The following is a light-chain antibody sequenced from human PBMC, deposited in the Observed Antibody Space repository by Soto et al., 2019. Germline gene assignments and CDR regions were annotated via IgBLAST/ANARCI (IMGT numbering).Light chain of an antibody. Sequence: QSALTQPRSVSGSPGQSVTISCTGTSGDVGGYNYVSWYQQHPGKAPKLMIYDVSERPSGVPDRFSGSKSGNTASLTISGLQAEDEADYYCCSYAGSFTLYVFGTGTKLTVL. CDR3: CSYAGSFTLYV. V-gene: IGLV2-11*01. CDR2: DVS. CDR1: SGDVGGYNY. J-gene: IGLJ1*01.